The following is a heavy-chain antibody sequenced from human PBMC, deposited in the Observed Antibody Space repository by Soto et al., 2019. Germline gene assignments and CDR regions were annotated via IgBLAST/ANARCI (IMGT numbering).Heavy chain of an antibody. J-gene: IGHJ4*02. Sequence: ASVKVSCKASEGTFNSYAIAWVRQAPGQGLEWMGGIIPYYNTLNYAQKFQDRVTITADDSTNTVYMELSSLRSDDTAVYFCASGASRWYPYFFDSWAQGTLVTVSS. CDR2: IIPYYNTL. D-gene: IGHD6-13*01. CDR3: ASGASRWYPYFFDS. V-gene: IGHV1-69*13. CDR1: EGTFNSYA.